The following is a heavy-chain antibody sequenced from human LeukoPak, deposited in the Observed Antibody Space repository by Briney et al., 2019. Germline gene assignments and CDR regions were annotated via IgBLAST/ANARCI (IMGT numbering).Heavy chain of an antibody. CDR1: GFTFSNAW. J-gene: IGHJ4*02. V-gene: IGHV3-7*01. Sequence: GGSLRLSCAASGFTFSNAWMSWVRQAPGKGLEWVANIKQDGSEKYYVDSVKGRFTISRDNAKNSLYLQMNSLRAEDTAVYYCARITSSGWSFDYWGQGTLVTVSS. CDR3: ARITSSGWSFDY. D-gene: IGHD6-19*01. CDR2: IKQDGSEK.